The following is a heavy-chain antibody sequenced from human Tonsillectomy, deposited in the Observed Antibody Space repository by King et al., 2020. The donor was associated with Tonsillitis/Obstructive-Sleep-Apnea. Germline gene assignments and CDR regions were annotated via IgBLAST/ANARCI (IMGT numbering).Heavy chain of an antibody. Sequence: VQLVESGAEVKKPGASVKVSCKASGYTFISYGINWVRQAPGQGLEWMGWISAYNGNTNYAQKLQGRVTMTTDTSTSTTYMELRGLRSDDTAVYYCARGNIVGTKNWFDPWGQGTLVTVSS. J-gene: IGHJ5*02. D-gene: IGHD1-26*01. CDR3: ARGNIVGTKNWFDP. V-gene: IGHV1-18*01. CDR1: GYTFISYG. CDR2: ISAYNGNT.